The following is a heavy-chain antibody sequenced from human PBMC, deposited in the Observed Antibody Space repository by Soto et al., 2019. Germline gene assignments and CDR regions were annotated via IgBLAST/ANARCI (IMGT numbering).Heavy chain of an antibody. CDR2: MNPNSGNT. D-gene: IGHD6-19*01. Sequence: QVQLVQSGAEVKKPGASVKVSCKASGYTFTSYDINWVRQATGQGLEWMGWMNPNSGNTGYAQKFQGRVTMTSNTAISTAYMQLSSLRSEGTAVYYCASERSSGWYVDYWGQGTLVTVSS. CDR1: GYTFTSYD. V-gene: IGHV1-8*01. CDR3: ASERSSGWYVDY. J-gene: IGHJ4*02.